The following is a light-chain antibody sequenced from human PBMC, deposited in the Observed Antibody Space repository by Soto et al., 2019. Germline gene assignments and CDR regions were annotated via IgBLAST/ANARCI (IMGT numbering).Light chain of an antibody. CDR2: GVS. V-gene: IGLV2-14*03. CDR1: SSDIGGSNY. J-gene: IGLJ1*01. Sequence: QSALTQPASVSGSPGQSITISCAGTSSDIGGSNYVSWYQQHPGKAPNLMIYGVSNRPSGVSNRFSGSKSGNTASLTISGLRAEDEADYFCYSSRRSSSTFYVFGTGTKLTVL. CDR3: YSSRRSSSTFYV.